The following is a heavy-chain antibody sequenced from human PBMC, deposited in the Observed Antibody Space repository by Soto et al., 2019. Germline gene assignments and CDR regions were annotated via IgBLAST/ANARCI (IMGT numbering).Heavy chain of an antibody. D-gene: IGHD5-12*01. CDR3: ARRRIEWHFDY. V-gene: IGHV4-31*03. CDR2: IYYSGST. Sequence: QVQLQESGPGLVKPSQTLSLTCTVSGGSISSGGYYWSWIRQDPGKGLEWIGYIYYSGSTNYNPSLKSRVTISVDTSKNQFSLNLSSVTAADTAVYYCARRRIEWHFDYWGQGTLVTVSS. J-gene: IGHJ4*02. CDR1: GGSISSGGYY.